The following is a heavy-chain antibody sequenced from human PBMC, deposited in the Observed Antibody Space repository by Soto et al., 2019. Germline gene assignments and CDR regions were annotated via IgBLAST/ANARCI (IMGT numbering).Heavy chain of an antibody. CDR2: IYHTGNT. J-gene: IGHJ4*02. Sequence: QVQLEESGPGLVKPSGTLSLTCAVSGGSISTDNWWSWVRQPPGKGLEWVGEIYHTGNTNYNPSLNSRLTISIDKSKDQFSLDVTFVTAADTAVYYCARGGRWLFDYWGQGALVTVSS. V-gene: IGHV4-4*02. CDR1: GGSISTDNW. D-gene: IGHD6-19*01. CDR3: ARGGRWLFDY.